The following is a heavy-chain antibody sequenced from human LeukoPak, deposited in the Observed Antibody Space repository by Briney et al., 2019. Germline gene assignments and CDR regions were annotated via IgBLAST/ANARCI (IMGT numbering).Heavy chain of an antibody. CDR3: ARDPSFLAVAGQYNWFDP. D-gene: IGHD6-19*01. CDR2: INPSGGGT. V-gene: IGHV1-46*01. J-gene: IGHJ5*02. Sequence: ASVKVSCKASGYTFTSYYMHWVRQAPGQGLEWMGIINPSGGGTSYAQKFQGRVTMTRDTSTSTVYMELSSLRSEDTAVYYCARDPSFLAVAGQYNWFDPWGQGTLVTVSS. CDR1: GYTFTSYY.